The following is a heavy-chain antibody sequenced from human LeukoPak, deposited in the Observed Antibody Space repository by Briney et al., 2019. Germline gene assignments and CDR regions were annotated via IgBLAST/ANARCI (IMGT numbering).Heavy chain of an antibody. CDR1: GYTFTTYY. V-gene: IGHV7-4-1*02. D-gene: IGHD2-8*02. CDR2: INTNTGNP. J-gene: IGHJ6*02. Sequence: GASVKVSCKASGYTFTTYYMHWVRQAPGQGLEWMGWINTNTGNPTYAQGFTGRFVFSLDTSVSTAYLQISSLKAEDTAVYYCARVLSAGGLYYYYGMDVWGQGTTVTVSS. CDR3: ARVLSAGGLYYYYGMDV.